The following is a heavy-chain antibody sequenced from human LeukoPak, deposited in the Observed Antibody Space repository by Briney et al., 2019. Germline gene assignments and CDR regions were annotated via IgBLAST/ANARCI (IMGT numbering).Heavy chain of an antibody. D-gene: IGHD3/OR15-3a*01. CDR2: IFYSGST. V-gene: IGHV4-39*01. J-gene: IGHJ4*02. Sequence: PSETLSLTCTVSGGYISSSNYYWVWIRQPPGKGLEWVASIFYSGSTYFNPSLKSRVTILVDTSKNQFSLKLSSVTAADTAVYYCARQTGSGLFILPGGQGTLVTVSS. CDR3: ARQTGSGLFILP. CDR1: GGYISSSNYY.